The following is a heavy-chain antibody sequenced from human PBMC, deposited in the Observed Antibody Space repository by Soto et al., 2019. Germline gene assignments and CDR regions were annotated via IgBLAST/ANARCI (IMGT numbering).Heavy chain of an antibody. CDR3: ARDCTALRLLEWLDSFSSPDY. V-gene: IGHV3-30-3*01. CDR1: GFTFSSYA. D-gene: IGHD3-3*01. J-gene: IGHJ4*02. CDR2: ISYDGSNK. Sequence: QVQLVESGGGVVQPGRSLRLSCAASGFTFSSYAMHWVRQAPGKGLEWVAVISYDGSNKYYADSVKGRFTISRDNSKNTLYLQMNSLRAEDTAVYYCARDCTALRLLEWLDSFSSPDYWGQGTLVTVSS.